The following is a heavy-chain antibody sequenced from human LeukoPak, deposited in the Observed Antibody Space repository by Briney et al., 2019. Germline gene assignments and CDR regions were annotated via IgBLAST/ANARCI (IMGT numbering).Heavy chain of an antibody. D-gene: IGHD3-22*01. Sequence: ASVKVSCKASGYTFTSYYMHWVRQAPGQGLEWMGIINPSGGSTSYAQKFQGRVTMTRDTSTSTVYMELSSLRSEDTAVYYCARSAYYYDSSGYYYFDYWGQGTLVTVSS. CDR3: ARSAYYYDSSGYYYFDY. J-gene: IGHJ4*02. CDR2: INPSGGST. V-gene: IGHV1-46*01. CDR1: GYTFTSYY.